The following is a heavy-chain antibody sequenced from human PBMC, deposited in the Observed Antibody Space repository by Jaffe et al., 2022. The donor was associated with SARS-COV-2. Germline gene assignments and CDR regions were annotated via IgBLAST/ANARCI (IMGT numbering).Heavy chain of an antibody. D-gene: IGHD2-15*01. CDR1: GFTFSSYW. J-gene: IGHJ5*02. CDR2: IKQDGSEK. V-gene: IGHV3-7*01. Sequence: EVQLVESGGGLVQPGGSLRLSCAASGFTFSSYWMSWVRQAPGKGLEWVANIKQDGSEKYYVDSVKGRFTISRDNAKNSLYLQMNSLRAEDTAVYYCARVGSPVTNWFDPWGQGTLVTVSS. CDR3: ARVGSPVTNWFDP.